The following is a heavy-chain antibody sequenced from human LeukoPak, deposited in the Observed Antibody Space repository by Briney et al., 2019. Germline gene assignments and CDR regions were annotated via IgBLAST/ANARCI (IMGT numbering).Heavy chain of an antibody. Sequence: GGSLRLSCAASGFTFSIYGMNWVRQAPGKGLEWVSGISPGADITYYVDSVKGRFTISRDNSKNSLYLQMNSLRAEDTAVYYCARTRGYSLDWGQGTLVTVSS. V-gene: IGHV3-23*01. J-gene: IGHJ4*02. CDR2: ISPGADIT. CDR3: ARTRGYSLD. D-gene: IGHD5-18*01. CDR1: GFTFSIYG.